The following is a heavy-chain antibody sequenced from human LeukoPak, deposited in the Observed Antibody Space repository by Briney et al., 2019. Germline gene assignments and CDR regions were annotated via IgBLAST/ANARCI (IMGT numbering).Heavy chain of an antibody. Sequence: GGSLRLSCAASGYTFSSYWMHWVRQAPGKGLVWVSRINSDGSSTSYADSVKGRFTVSRDNAKNTLYLQMNSLRAEDTAVYYCARATGSYYSLGYWGQGTLVTVSS. CDR3: ARATGSYYSLGY. D-gene: IGHD1-26*01. J-gene: IGHJ4*02. CDR2: INSDGSST. V-gene: IGHV3-74*01. CDR1: GYTFSSYW.